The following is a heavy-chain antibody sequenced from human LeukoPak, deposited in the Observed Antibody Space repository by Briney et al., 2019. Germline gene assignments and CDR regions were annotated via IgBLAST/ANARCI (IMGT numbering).Heavy chain of an antibody. CDR1: GFTFSSYS. Sequence: GGSLRLSCAAYGFTFSSYSMNWVRQAPGKGLEWVSAISGSGGSTYYADSVKGRFTISRDNSKNTLYLQVNSLRAEDTAVYYCAKDVLRAEFDYWGQGTLVTVSS. D-gene: IGHD2-8*01. CDR3: AKDVLRAEFDY. V-gene: IGHV3-23*01. CDR2: ISGSGGST. J-gene: IGHJ4*02.